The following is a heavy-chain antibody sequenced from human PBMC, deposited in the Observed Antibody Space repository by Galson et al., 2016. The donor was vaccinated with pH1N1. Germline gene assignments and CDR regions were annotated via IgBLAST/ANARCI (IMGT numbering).Heavy chain of an antibody. Sequence: ETLSLTCAVSGYAISRGYYWGWIRQPPGKGLEWVGSIYHSGSTDYNPSLKSRVTTSVDRSKNQFSLKLTTVTAADTAIHYCARHQSGVGGIPFAFDSWGQGTLVTVSS. V-gene: IGHV4-38-2*01. CDR3: ARHQSGVGGIPFAFDS. D-gene: IGHD3-3*01. CDR2: IYHSGST. J-gene: IGHJ4*02. CDR1: GYAISRGYY.